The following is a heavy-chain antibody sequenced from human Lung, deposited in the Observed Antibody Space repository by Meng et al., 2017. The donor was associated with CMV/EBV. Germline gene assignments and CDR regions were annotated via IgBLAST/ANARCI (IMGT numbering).Heavy chain of an antibody. V-gene: IGHV3-9*01. CDR2: ISWNSGSI. Sequence: SLKISCAASGFTFDDYAMHWVRQAPGKGLEWVSGISWNSGSIGYADSVKGRFTISRDNAKNSLYLQMNSLRAEDTALYYCAKDIGGSAGYGMDVWGQGNXV. J-gene: IGHJ6*01. CDR1: GFTFDDYA. CDR3: AKDIGGSAGYGMDV.